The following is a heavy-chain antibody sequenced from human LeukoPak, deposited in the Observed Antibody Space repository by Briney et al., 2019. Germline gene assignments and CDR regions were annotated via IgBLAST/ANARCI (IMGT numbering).Heavy chain of an antibody. V-gene: IGHV3-23*01. CDR1: GFTFDDYG. CDR3: AKDLGFRSRGSYGP. J-gene: IGHJ5*02. D-gene: IGHD1-26*01. Sequence: GGSLRLSCAASGFTFDDYGMSWVRQAPGKGLEWVSAISGSGGSTYYADSVKGLFTISRDNSKNTLYLQMNSLRAEDTAVYYCAKDLGFRSRGSYGPWGQGTLVTVSS. CDR2: ISGSGGST.